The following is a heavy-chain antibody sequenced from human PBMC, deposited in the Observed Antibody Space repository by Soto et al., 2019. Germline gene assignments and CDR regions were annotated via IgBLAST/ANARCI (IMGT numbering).Heavy chain of an antibody. Sequence: QVQLQESGPGLVKPSETLSLTCTVSGGSISSYYWSWIRQPPGKGLEWIGYIYFSGTTNYNPSLRSRVTISVDTTKDQFSLRLTSVTAANTPVYYCARHFYINLDLYYYEYWCKGTLV. V-gene: IGHV4-59*08. CDR2: IYFSGTT. CDR3: ARHFYINLDLYYYEY. J-gene: IGHJ4*02. CDR1: GGSISSYY. D-gene: IGHD4-4*01.